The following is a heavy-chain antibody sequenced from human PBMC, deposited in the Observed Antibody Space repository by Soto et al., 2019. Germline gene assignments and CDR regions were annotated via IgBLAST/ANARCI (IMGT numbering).Heavy chain of an antibody. CDR2: IYYSGST. J-gene: IGHJ6*02. Sequence: SETLSLTCTVSGGSISSSSYYWGWIRQAPGEGLEWIGSIYYSGSTYYNPSLKSRVTISVDTSKNQFSLKLSSVTAADTAVYYCARPHQLVRRDDPYYYYGMDVWGQGTTVTVSS. D-gene: IGHD6-13*01. CDR1: GGSISSSSYY. CDR3: ARPHQLVRRDDPYYYYGMDV. V-gene: IGHV4-39*01.